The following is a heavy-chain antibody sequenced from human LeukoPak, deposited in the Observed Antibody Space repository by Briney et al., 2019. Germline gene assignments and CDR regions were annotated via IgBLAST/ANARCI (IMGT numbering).Heavy chain of an antibody. Sequence: ASVKVSCKASGYTFTSYDINWVRQATGQGLEWMGWMNPNSGNTGYAQKFQGRVTITRNTSISTAYMELRRLRSEDTAVYYCARGRFYDLWRGYDAGNWFDPWGQGTLVTVSS. CDR3: ARGRFYDLWRGYDAGNWFDP. V-gene: IGHV1-8*01. D-gene: IGHD3-3*01. J-gene: IGHJ5*02. CDR2: MNPNSGNT. CDR1: GYTFTSYD.